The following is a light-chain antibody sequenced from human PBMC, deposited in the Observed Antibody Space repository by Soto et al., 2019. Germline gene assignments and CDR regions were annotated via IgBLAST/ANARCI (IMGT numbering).Light chain of an antibody. CDR1: SSNIGAGYD. J-gene: IGLJ2*01. CDR3: QSYDSSLSGSV. CDR2: GNS. V-gene: IGLV1-40*01. Sequence: QSVLTQPPSVSGAPGQRVTISCTGSSSNIGAGYDVHWYQQLPGTAPKLLIYGNSNRPSGVPDRFSGSKSGTSAALAITGLQAEDEAVYYRQSYDSSLSGSVFDGGTKLTVL.